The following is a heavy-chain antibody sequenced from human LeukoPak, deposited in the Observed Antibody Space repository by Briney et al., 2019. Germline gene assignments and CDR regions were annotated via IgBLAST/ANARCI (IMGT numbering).Heavy chain of an antibody. D-gene: IGHD3-22*01. J-gene: IGHJ4*02. V-gene: IGHV1-2*02. CDR2: INPNSGGT. Sequence: GASVKVSCKASGYTFTGYYMHWVRQAPGQGLEWMGWINPNSGGTNYAQRFQGRVTMTRDTSISTAYMELSRLRSDGTAVYYCASLNYYDSSGYYDYWGQGTLVTVSS. CDR1: GYTFTGYY. CDR3: ASLNYYDSSGYYDY.